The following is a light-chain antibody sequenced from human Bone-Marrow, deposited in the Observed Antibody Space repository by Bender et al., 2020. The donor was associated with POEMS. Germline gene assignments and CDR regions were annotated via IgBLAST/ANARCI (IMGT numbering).Light chain of an antibody. CDR2: DST. CDR1: SSNIGAGYD. V-gene: IGLV1-40*01. Sequence: QSVLTQPPSVSGAPGQRVTISCTGSSSNIGAGYDVHWYQQVPGTAPKVVIYDSTSRPSGVPDRFSGSKSGTSASLAITGLQAEDEADYYCQAWDTSSVVFGGGTKLTVL. CDR3: QAWDTSSVV. J-gene: IGLJ2*01.